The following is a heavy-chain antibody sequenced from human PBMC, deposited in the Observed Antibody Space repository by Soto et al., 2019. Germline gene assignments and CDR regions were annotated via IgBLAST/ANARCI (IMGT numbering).Heavy chain of an antibody. J-gene: IGHJ4*02. V-gene: IGHV5-51*03. CDR3: ASQDCIAGVCNTAY. D-gene: IGHD2-8*02. Sequence: EVQLVQSGAEVKKPGESLNISCKGSGYFFTTYWIGWVRQMPWKGLEWMGIIYPGDSDTRYSPSFRGQVTISADKSIRTAFLQWNSLKASDTAMYYCASQDCIAGVCNTAYWGQGTLVTVSS. CDR2: IYPGDSDT. CDR1: GYFFTTYW.